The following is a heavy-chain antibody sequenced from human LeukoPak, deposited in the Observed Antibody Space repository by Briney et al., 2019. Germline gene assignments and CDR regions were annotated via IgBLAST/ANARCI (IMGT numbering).Heavy chain of an antibody. V-gene: IGHV3-48*03. D-gene: IGHD3-22*01. J-gene: IGHJ5*02. CDR1: GFTFSSYE. CDR2: MKNSGDTI. Sequence: GGSLRLSCAASGFTFSSYEMSWIRQAPGKGLEWVSYMKNSGDTIYYADSVKGRFTIARDNAKISLYLQMNSLRAEDTAVYYCARDLGQYYDTSDNWFDPWGQGTLVTVSS. CDR3: ARDLGQYYDTSDNWFDP.